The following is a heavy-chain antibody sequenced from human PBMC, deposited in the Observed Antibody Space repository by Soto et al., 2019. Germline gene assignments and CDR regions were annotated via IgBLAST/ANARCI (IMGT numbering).Heavy chain of an antibody. D-gene: IGHD3-22*01. Sequence: GESLKISCKGSGYSFINYWIGWVRQMPGKGLEWMGIIYPGDSDTRYSPSFQGQVTISADKAINTAYLQWSSLKASDTAMYYCAKKNYYDSSGYYWGPGTLVTVSS. CDR3: AKKNYYDSSGYY. CDR2: IYPGDSDT. V-gene: IGHV5-51*01. J-gene: IGHJ4*02. CDR1: GYSFINYW.